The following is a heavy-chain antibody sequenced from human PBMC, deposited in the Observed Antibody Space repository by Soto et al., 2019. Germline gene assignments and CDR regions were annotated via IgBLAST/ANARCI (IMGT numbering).Heavy chain of an antibody. J-gene: IGHJ5*02. Sequence: QVQLVQSGAEVKKPGASVKVSCKASGYTFTSYDINWVRQATGQGLEWMGWMNPNSGNTGYAKKFQGRVTMTRNTSISTAYMELSSLRSEDTAVYYCARKDIVVVVAATAEWFDPWGQGTLVTGSS. CDR2: MNPNSGNT. D-gene: IGHD2-15*01. V-gene: IGHV1-8*01. CDR3: ARKDIVVVVAATAEWFDP. CDR1: GYTFTSYD.